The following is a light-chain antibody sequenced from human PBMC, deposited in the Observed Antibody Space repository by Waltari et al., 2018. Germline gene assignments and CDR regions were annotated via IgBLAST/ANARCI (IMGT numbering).Light chain of an antibody. CDR1: SSDVGGYNY. CDR3: SSYTSSSTSYV. J-gene: IGLJ1*01. Sequence: QSALTPPAPVSGSPGQSTTISCTGTSSDVGGYNYFPWYQQHPGKAPKLMIYDVSKRPSGVSNRFSGSKSGNTASLTISGLQAEDEADYYCSSYTSSSTSYVFGTGTKVTVL. V-gene: IGLV2-14*01. CDR2: DVS.